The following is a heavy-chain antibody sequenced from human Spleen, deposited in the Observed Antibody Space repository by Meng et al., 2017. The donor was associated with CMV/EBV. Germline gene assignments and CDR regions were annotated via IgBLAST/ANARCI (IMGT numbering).Heavy chain of an antibody. J-gene: IGHJ4*02. CDR3: AKGVWDYFDY. V-gene: IGHV3-30-3*02. Sequence: GESLKISCAASGFTFSYYAMYWVRQAPGKGLEWVALISYDGNNKYYTDSVKGRFTISRDNSKNTLYLQMNSLRAEDTAVYYCAKGVWDYFDYWGQGTLVTVSS. CDR2: ISYDGNNK. D-gene: IGHD1-26*01. CDR1: GFTFSYYA.